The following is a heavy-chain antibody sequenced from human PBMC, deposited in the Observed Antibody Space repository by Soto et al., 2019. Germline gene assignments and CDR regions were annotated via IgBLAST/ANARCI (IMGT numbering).Heavy chain of an antibody. CDR3: ANHY. Sequence: QVQLVESGGGVVQPGRSLRLSCAASGFTFSSYGMHWVRQAPGKGLEWVAVISYDGSNKYYADSVKGRFTISRDNSKNTLYLQMNSLRAEDTAVYYCANHYWGQGTLVTVSS. CDR2: ISYDGSNK. V-gene: IGHV3-30*18. CDR1: GFTFSSYG. J-gene: IGHJ4*02.